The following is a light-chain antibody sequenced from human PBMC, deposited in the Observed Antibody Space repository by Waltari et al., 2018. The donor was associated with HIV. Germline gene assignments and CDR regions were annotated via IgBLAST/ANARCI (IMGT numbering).Light chain of an antibody. Sequence: QSVLTQPPSVSGAPGQRVTISCTGSTSNIGADYDVHWYQQIPGTAPKLPLSGNKNRPLGVPDRFPASKSVTSASLTITGLQAEDEADYFCQSYDITLSASVVFGGGTKLTVL. CDR3: QSYDITLSASVV. CDR1: TSNIGADYD. CDR2: GNK. J-gene: IGLJ2*01. V-gene: IGLV1-40*01.